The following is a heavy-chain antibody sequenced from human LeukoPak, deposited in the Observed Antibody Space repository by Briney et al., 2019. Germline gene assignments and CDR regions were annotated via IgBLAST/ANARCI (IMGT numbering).Heavy chain of an antibody. D-gene: IGHD3-3*01. J-gene: IGHJ4*02. CDR3: AKDAFWSVFDY. Sequence: GGSLRLSCAASGFTFSSYWMSWVRQAPGKGLEWVAVISYDGSNKYYADSVKGRFTISRDNSKNTLYLQMNSLRAEDTAVYYCAKDAFWSVFDYWGQGTLVTVSS. CDR1: GFTFSSYW. V-gene: IGHV3-30*18. CDR2: ISYDGSNK.